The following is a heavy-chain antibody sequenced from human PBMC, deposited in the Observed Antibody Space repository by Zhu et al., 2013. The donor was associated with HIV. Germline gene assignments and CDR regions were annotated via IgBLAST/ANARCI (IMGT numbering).Heavy chain of an antibody. V-gene: IGHV1-2*02. CDR1: GYIFTGYH. CDR2: INPNSGGT. CDR3: ARLVDSAEADYYFDY. J-gene: IGHJ4*02. Sequence: QVHLVQSGTEVQKPGASVKVSCKASGYIFTGYHMHWVRQAPGQGLEWVGWINPNSGGTKYAQKFHGRVTMTRDTSINTAYLELSSLRSDDTAVFYCARLVDSAEADYYFDYWGQGTLVTVSS. D-gene: IGHD5-18*01.